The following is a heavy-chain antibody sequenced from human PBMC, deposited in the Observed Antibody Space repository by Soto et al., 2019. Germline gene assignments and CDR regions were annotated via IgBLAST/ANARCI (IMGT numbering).Heavy chain of an antibody. CDR2: INHSGST. CDR1: GGSFSGYY. Sequence: QVQLQQWGAGLLKPSETLSLTCAVYGGSFSGYYWSWIRQPPGKGLEWIGEINHSGSTNYNPSLKSRVTISVDTYKNQFSLKLSSVTAADTAVYYCARAWGHAADIWGQGTMVTVSS. D-gene: IGHD7-27*01. J-gene: IGHJ3*02. V-gene: IGHV4-34*01. CDR3: ARAWGHAADI.